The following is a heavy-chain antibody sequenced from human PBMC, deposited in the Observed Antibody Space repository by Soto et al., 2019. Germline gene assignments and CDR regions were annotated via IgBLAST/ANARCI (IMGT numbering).Heavy chain of an antibody. Sequence: VQLVESGGGLVQPGGSLRLSCAASGFIFSDHYMDWVRQAPGKGLEWVGRIKNKANSYTTEYAASVKGRFTISSDDSKISLYLQMNMLKTEDTAVYYCTRFSLVGATWGRYFDYWGQGTLLTVSS. V-gene: IGHV3-72*01. CDR2: IKNKANSYTT. D-gene: IGHD1-26*01. CDR3: TRFSLVGATWGRYFDY. J-gene: IGHJ4*02. CDR1: GFIFSDHY.